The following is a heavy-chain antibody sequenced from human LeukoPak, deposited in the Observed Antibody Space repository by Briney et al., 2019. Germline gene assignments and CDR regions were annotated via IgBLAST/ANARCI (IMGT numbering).Heavy chain of an antibody. CDR1: GFTFSNYG. CDR2: IGKGGEK. Sequence: GGSLRLSCAASGFTFSNYGMSWVRQATGKGLEWVSSIGKGGEKFYSGSAKGRFTISRENAKNSLYLKMNSLRAGDTAMYYCVRGAPSGFDYWGQGTLVTVSS. CDR3: VRGAPSGFDY. J-gene: IGHJ4*02. D-gene: IGHD6-19*01. V-gene: IGHV3-13*01.